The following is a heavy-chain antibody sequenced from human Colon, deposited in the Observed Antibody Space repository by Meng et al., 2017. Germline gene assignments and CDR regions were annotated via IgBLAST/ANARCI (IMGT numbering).Heavy chain of an antibody. J-gene: IGHJ4*02. CDR3: ARSTPSLDY. D-gene: IGHD2-15*01. CDR1: GYSFIDCY. V-gene: IGHV1-2*02. CDR2: IVPNSGDT. Sequence: QVERGQSGLEVKGPWASVKVSCKASGYSFIDCYIHWVRQAPGQGLEWMGWIVPNSGDTNYAQKFQGRVTMTRDTSISTTYMGLIRLTSDDTAVYYCARSTPSLDYWGQGTLVTVSS.